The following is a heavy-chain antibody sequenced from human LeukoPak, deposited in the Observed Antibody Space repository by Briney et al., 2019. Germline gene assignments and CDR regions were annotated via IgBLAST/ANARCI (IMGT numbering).Heavy chain of an antibody. D-gene: IGHD1/OR15-1a*01. CDR3: VLTTIGVVYYFDY. V-gene: IGHV3-30*04. Sequence: GGSLRLSCAASGFTFSDYAMHWVRQAPGKGLEWVAVISYGGTNKYYAESVRGRFTISRDNSQNTLYLYMNSLTGADTSVYYCVLTTIGVVYYFDYWGQGTLVTVSS. CDR2: ISYGGTNK. CDR1: GFTFSDYA. J-gene: IGHJ4*02.